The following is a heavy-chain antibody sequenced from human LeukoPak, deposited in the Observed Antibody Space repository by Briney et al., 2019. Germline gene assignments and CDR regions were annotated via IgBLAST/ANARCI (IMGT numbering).Heavy chain of an antibody. CDR3: ARTVGATRGNWFDP. V-gene: IGHV4-31*03. J-gene: IGHJ5*02. Sequence: SQTLPLTCTVSGGSISSGGYYWSWIRQHPGKGLEWIGYIYYSGSTYYNPSLKSRVTISVDTSKNQFSLKLSSVTAADTAVYYCARTVGATRGNWFDPWGQGTLVTVSS. CDR1: GGSISSGGYY. CDR2: IYYSGST. D-gene: IGHD1-26*01.